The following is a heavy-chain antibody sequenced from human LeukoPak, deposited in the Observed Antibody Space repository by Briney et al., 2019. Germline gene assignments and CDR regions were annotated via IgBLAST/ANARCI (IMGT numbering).Heavy chain of an antibody. CDR2: IYYSGST. CDR3: ARAAEIAAAYFDY. Sequence: SETLSLTCTVSGGSISSYYWSWIRQPPGKGLEWIGYIYYSGSTNYNPSLKSRVTISVDTSKNQFSLKLSSVTAADTAVYYCARAAEIAAAYFDYWGQGTLVTVSS. V-gene: IGHV4-59*01. D-gene: IGHD6-13*01. CDR1: GGSISSYY. J-gene: IGHJ4*02.